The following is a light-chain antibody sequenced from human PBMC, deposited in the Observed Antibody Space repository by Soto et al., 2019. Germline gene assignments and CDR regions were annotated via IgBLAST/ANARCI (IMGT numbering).Light chain of an antibody. V-gene: IGKV3D-15*01. CDR1: QSVSNN. CDR2: GAS. CDR3: QQYHSWRT. J-gene: IGKJ1*01. Sequence: EIVLTQSPGTLSLSPGERATLSCRASQSVSNNYLAWYQQKPGQAPRLLIYGASNRATGIPARFSGSGSGTEFTLTISGLQSEDFGVFYCQQYHSWRTFGQGTKVDIK.